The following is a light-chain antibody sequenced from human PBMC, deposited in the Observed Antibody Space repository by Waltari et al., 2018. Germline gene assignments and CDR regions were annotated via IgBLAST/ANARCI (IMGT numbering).Light chain of an antibody. CDR2: TAS. Sequence: DIQMTQSPSPLSSSVGDRVTITCRASQTINTYLNWYQQKPGKAPKLLFYTASTLQSGVPSRFSGSGFGTDFTLTISSLQPEDFATYYCQQSYSTPWTFGQGTKVEIK. J-gene: IGKJ1*01. V-gene: IGKV1-39*01. CDR3: QQSYSTPWT. CDR1: QTINTY.